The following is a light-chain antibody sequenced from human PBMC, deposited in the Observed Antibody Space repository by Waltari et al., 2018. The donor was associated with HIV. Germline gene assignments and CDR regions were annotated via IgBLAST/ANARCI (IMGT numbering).Light chain of an antibody. Sequence: QSALTQSASVSGSPGQSITISCTGTSSDVGAYTLVSWYQQHPCEVPKLLIYEVTKRPAGVSTRFSGSKSCNTASLTVSGLQAEDEADYYCCSYAGSGLVFGGGTKLTVL. CDR2: EVT. V-gene: IGLV2-23*02. J-gene: IGLJ3*02. CDR3: CSYAGSGLV. CDR1: SSDVGAYTL.